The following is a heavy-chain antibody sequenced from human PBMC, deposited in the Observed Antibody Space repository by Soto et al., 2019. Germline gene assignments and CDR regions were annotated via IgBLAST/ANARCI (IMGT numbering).Heavy chain of an antibody. D-gene: IGHD3-9*01. J-gene: IGHJ4*02. V-gene: IGHV1-69*13. CDR3: ARDPYDILTGYSFEY. CDR1: GGTFSSYA. CDR2: IIPIFGTA. Sequence: SVKVPCKASGGTFSSYAISWVLQAPGQGLEWMGGIIPIFGTANYAQKFQGRVTITADESTSTAYMELSSLRSEDTAVYYCARDPYDILTGYSFEYWGQGTMVTVSS.